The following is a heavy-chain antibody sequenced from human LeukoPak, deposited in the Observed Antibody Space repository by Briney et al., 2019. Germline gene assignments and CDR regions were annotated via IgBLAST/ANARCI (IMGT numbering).Heavy chain of an antibody. D-gene: IGHD3-16*02. CDR1: GGSISSYY. V-gene: IGHV4-59*01. J-gene: IGHJ4*02. CDR2: IYYSGST. CDR3: ARGSYDYVWGSYRLNYFDY. Sequence: SETLSLTXTVSGGSISSYYWSWIRQPPGKGLEWIGYIYYSGSTNYNPSLKSRVTISVDTSKNQFSLKLSSVTAADTAVYYCARGSYDYVWGSYRLNYFDYWGQGTLVTVSS.